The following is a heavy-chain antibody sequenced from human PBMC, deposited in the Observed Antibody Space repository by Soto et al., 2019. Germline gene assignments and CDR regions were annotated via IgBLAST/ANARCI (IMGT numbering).Heavy chain of an antibody. CDR3: ARDSMDYDSRLGLDY. Sequence: GASVKVXCKASGYTLASYGISWVRQAPGQGLEWMGWISAYNGNTNYAQKLQGRVTMTTDTSTSTAYMELRSLRSDDTAVYYCARDSMDYDSRLGLDYWGQGTLVTLSS. CDR2: ISAYNGNT. CDR1: GYTLASYG. D-gene: IGHD3-22*01. J-gene: IGHJ4*02. V-gene: IGHV1-18*01.